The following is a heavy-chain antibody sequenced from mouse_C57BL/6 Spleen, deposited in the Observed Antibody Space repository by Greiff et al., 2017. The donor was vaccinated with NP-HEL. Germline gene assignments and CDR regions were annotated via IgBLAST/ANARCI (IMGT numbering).Heavy chain of an antibody. D-gene: IGHD2-1*01. Sequence: VKLVESGAELVKPGASVKISCKASGYAFSSYWMNWVKQRPGKGLEWIGQIYPGDGDTNYNGKFKGKATLTADKSSSTAYMQLSSLTAEDSAVYFCAREGGNSFAYWGQGTLVTVSA. CDR1: GYAFSSYW. V-gene: IGHV1-80*01. CDR2: IYPGDGDT. J-gene: IGHJ3*01. CDR3: AREGGNSFAY.